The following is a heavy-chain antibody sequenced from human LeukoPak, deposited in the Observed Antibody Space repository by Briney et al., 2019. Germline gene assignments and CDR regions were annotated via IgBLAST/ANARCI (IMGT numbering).Heavy chain of an antibody. CDR3: HYDFWSGKTFFDY. CDR2: ISGSGGST. CDR1: GFTFSSYA. Sequence: PGGSLRLSCAASGFTFSSYAMSWVRQAPGKGLEWVSAISGSGGSTYYADSVKGRFTISRDNSKNTLYLQMNSLRAEDTAVYYCHYDFWSGKTFFDYWGQGTLVTVSS. V-gene: IGHV3-23*01. J-gene: IGHJ4*02. D-gene: IGHD3-3*01.